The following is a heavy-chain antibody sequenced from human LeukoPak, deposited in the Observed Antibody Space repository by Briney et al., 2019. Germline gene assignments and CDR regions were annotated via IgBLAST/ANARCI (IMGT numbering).Heavy chain of an antibody. CDR3: AKDRKLHYYDSSGYIDY. Sequence: PGGSLRLSCAASGFTFSSYEMNWVRQAPGKGLEWVAFIRYDGSNKYYADSVKGRFTISRDNSKNTLYLQMNSLRAEDTAVYYCAKDRKLHYYDSSGYIDYWGQGTLVTVSS. D-gene: IGHD3-22*01. J-gene: IGHJ4*02. CDR2: IRYDGSNK. V-gene: IGHV3-30*02. CDR1: GFTFSSYE.